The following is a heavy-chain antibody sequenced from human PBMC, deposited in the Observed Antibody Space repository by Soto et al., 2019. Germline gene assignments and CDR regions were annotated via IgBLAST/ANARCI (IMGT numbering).Heavy chain of an antibody. V-gene: IGHV5-51*01. Sequence: PCESLKISCKASGYRFISFWIGRVLQMPGKGLEWMGIIYPGDSEARYGPSFQGQVTISADESINTAYLQWNNLKASDSAIYYCAKHEYSRSSYSDYWGQGTLVTVSS. CDR3: AKHEYSRSSYSDY. CDR1: GYRFISFW. CDR2: IYPGDSEA. D-gene: IGHD4-4*01. J-gene: IGHJ4*02.